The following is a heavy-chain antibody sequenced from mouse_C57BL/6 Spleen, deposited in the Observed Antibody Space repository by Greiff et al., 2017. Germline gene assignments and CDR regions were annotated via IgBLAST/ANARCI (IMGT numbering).Heavy chain of an antibody. D-gene: IGHD1-1*01. CDR1: GYTFTSYW. Sequence: QVQLQQPGAELVRPGTSVKLSCKASGYTFTSYWMHWVKQRPGQGLEWIGVIDPSDSYTNYNPKFKGKATLTVDTSSSTAYMQLSSLTSEDSAVYYCARWEFTTVGAKAYWGQGTLVTVS. CDR3: ARWEFTTVGAKAY. J-gene: IGHJ3*01. CDR2: IDPSDSYT. V-gene: IGHV1-59*01.